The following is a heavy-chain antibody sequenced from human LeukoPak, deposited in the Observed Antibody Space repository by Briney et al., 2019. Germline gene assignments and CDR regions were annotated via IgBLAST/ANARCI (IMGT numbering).Heavy chain of an antibody. Sequence: PGGSLRLSCAASGFSLANVWLHWIRQAPGKGLEWVGRIKSKIEGGTTDYAAPVRGRFTISRDNSKNTLYLQMGSLRAEDTAVYYCASPRGSPLYCSSTSCQHGDAFDIWGQGTMVTVSS. V-gene: IGHV3-15*07. CDR1: GFSLANVW. D-gene: IGHD2-2*01. CDR3: ASPRGSPLYCSSTSCQHGDAFDI. CDR2: IKSKIEGGTT. J-gene: IGHJ3*02.